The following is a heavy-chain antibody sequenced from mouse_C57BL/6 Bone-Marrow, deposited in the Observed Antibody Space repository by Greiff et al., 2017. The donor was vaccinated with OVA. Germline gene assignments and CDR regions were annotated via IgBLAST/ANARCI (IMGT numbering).Heavy chain of an antibody. V-gene: IGHV1-78*01. CDR3: ASPYDGYFYYFDY. CDR1: GYTFTDHT. D-gene: IGHD2-3*01. Sequence: QVQLQQSDAELVKPGASVKISCKVSGYTFTDHTIHWMKQRPEQGLEWIGYIYPRDGSTKYNEKFKGKATLTADKSSSTAYMQLNSLTSGDSAVYFCASPYDGYFYYFDYWGQGTTLTVSS. CDR2: IYPRDGST. J-gene: IGHJ2*01.